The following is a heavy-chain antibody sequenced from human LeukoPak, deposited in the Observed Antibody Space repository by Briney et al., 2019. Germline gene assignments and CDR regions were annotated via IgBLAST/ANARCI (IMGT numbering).Heavy chain of an antibody. Sequence: GGSLRLSCAASGFIFTNYFMSWVRQAPGKGLEWISYISTNSGTIWYADSVKGRFSISRDNAKNSLFLHMNSLRAEDTAVYYCVRDLTIVGVAQVHHWGQGTLVTVSS. CDR3: VRDLTIVGVAQVHH. CDR2: ISTNSGTI. CDR1: GFIFTNYF. J-gene: IGHJ5*02. V-gene: IGHV3-48*01. D-gene: IGHD1-26*01.